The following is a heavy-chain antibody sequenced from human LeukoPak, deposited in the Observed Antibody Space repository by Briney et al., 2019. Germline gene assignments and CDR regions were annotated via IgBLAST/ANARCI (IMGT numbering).Heavy chain of an antibody. Sequence: SETLSLTCSVSGDSISSGSYYWGWIRQPPGKGLEWIVSISYSGSTYYNPSLKSRVTISVDTSKNQFSLKLNSVTAADTAVYFCARQKYYYGSESFYPFDYWGQGTLVTASS. CDR3: ARQKYYYGSESFYPFDY. CDR2: ISYSGST. J-gene: IGHJ4*02. D-gene: IGHD3-10*01. V-gene: IGHV4-39*01. CDR1: GDSISSGSYY.